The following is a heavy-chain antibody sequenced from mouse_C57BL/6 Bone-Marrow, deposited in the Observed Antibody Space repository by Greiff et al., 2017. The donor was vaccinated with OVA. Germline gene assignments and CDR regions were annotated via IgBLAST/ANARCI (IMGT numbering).Heavy chain of an antibody. J-gene: IGHJ3*01. V-gene: IGHV3-6*01. D-gene: IGHD4-1*01. CDR1: GYSITSGYY. Sequence: ESGPGLVKPSQSLSLTCSVTGYSITSGYYWNWIRQFPGNKLEWMGYISYDGSNNYNPSLKNRISITRDTSKNQFFLKLNSVTTEDTATYYCARLGEAYWGQGTLVTVSA. CDR2: ISYDGSN. CDR3: ARLGEAY.